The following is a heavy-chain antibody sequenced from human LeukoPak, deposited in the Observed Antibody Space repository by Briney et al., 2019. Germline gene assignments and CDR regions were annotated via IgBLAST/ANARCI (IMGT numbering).Heavy chain of an antibody. CDR2: IYYSGST. Sequence: TSETLSLTCTVSGGSISSYYWSWIRQPPGKGLEWIGYIYYSGSTNYNPSLKSRVTISVDTSKNQFSLKLSSVTAADTAVYYCARARIDICSGGSCNLVHDYYYYMDVWGKGTTVTVSS. V-gene: IGHV4-59*12. CDR3: ARARIDICSGGSCNLVHDYYYYMDV. D-gene: IGHD2-15*01. CDR1: GGSISSYY. J-gene: IGHJ6*03.